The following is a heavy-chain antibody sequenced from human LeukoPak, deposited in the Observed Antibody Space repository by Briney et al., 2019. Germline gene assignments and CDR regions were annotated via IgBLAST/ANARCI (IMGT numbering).Heavy chain of an antibody. CDR1: GYTFTGYY. V-gene: IGHV1-2*02. J-gene: IGHJ4*02. CDR2: INPNSGGT. Sequence: GASVKVSCKASGYTFTGYYMHWVRQAPGQGLEWMGWINPNSGGTNYAQKFQGRVTMTRDTSISTAYMELSRLRSDDTAVYYCARGSIAAKPPREDKNDYWGQGTLVTVSS. CDR3: ARGSIAAKPPREDKNDY. D-gene: IGHD6-6*01.